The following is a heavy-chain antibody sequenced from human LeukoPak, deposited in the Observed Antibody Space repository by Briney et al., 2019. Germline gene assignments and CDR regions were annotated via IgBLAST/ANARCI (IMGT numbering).Heavy chain of an antibody. V-gene: IGHV4-34*01. CDR3: ARGTAQELLWFGKKYYFDY. D-gene: IGHD3-10*01. CDR2: INHSGST. Sequence: SETLSLTCAVYGGSFSGYYWSWICQPPGKGLEWIGEINHSGSTNYNPSLKSRVTISVDTSKNQFSLKLSSVTAADTAVYYCARGTAQELLWFGKKYYFDYWGQGTLVTVSS. J-gene: IGHJ4*02. CDR1: GGSFSGYY.